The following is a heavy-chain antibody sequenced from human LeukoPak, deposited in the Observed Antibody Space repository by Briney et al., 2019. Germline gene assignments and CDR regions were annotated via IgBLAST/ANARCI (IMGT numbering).Heavy chain of an antibody. CDR3: AKDKAPLYSGYDWDLDF. D-gene: IGHD5-12*01. Sequence: GGSLRLSCAASGFTFHHYAIHWVRQVPGKGLKWVSGISWNSAYIGYADSVKGRFTISRDNAKNSVYLQMNSLRAEDTALYYCAKDKAPLYSGYDWDLDFWGQGTMVTVSS. J-gene: IGHJ4*02. CDR2: ISWNSAYI. CDR1: GFTFHHYA. V-gene: IGHV3-9*01.